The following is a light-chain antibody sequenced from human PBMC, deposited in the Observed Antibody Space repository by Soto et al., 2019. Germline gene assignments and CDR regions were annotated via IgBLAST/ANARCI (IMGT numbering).Light chain of an antibody. CDR2: GAS. CDR1: QSVSSN. CDR3: QQYGSSGT. Sequence: EMVMTQSPATLSVSPGDRATLSCRASQSVSSNLAWYQQKPGQAPRLLIYGASNRATGIPDRFSGSGSGTDFTLTISRLEPEDFAVYYCQQYGSSGTFGQGTKVDIK. J-gene: IGKJ1*01. V-gene: IGKV3-20*01.